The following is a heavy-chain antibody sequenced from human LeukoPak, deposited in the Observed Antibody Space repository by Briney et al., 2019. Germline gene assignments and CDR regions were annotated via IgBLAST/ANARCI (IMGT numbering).Heavy chain of an antibody. J-gene: IGHJ4*02. D-gene: IGHD2-15*01. CDR2: IYYSGST. CDR1: GGSISSYY. V-gene: IGHV4-59*01. CDR3: AREAGYCSGGSCYGAWFDY. Sequence: SETLSLTCTVSGGSISSYYWSWIRQPPGKGLEWIGYIYYSGSTNYNPSLKSRVTTSVDTSKNQFSLKLSSVTAADTAVYYCAREAGYCSGGSCYGAWFDYWGQGTLVTVSS.